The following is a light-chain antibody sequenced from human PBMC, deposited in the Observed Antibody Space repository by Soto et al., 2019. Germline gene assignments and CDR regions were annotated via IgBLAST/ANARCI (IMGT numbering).Light chain of an antibody. CDR3: QQHNNWPRVT. Sequence: EIVMTQSPATLSVSPGERATLSCRASRSVSSSLAWYQQQPGQAPRLLIFGASTRATGIPARFSGSGAGTEFTLTISSLQSQDFEVCYCQQHNNWPRVTCGQGTRLEIK. CDR1: RSVSSS. J-gene: IGKJ5*01. CDR2: GAS. V-gene: IGKV3-15*01.